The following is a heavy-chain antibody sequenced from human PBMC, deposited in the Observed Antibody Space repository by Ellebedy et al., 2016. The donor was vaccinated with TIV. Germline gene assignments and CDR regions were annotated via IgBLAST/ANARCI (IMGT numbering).Heavy chain of an antibody. CDR1: GYSFTTHW. V-gene: IGHV5-51*01. CDR3: ARIPKGGRFYFDN. J-gene: IGHJ4*02. Sequence: PGGSLRLSCTASGYSFTTHWIGWVRQRPGKGPEWVGIIYPSDSDVRYSPSFQGQVTISVDKSITTAYLGWTSLRASDSAMYYCARIPKGGRFYFDNWGQGTLVTVSS. CDR2: IYPSDSDV. D-gene: IGHD1-26*01.